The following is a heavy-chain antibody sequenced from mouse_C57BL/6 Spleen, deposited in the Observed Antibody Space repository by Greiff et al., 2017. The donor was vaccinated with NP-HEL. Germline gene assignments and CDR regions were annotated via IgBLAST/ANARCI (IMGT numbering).Heavy chain of an antibody. V-gene: IGHV1-80*01. J-gene: IGHJ4*01. Sequence: VQLKQSGAELVKPGASVKISCKASGYAFSSYWMNWVKQRPGKGLEWIGQIYPGDGDTNYNGKFKGKATLTADKSSSTAYMQLSSLTSEDSAVYFCASEGVVGPYAMDYWGQGTSVTVSS. D-gene: IGHD1-1*01. CDR3: ASEGVVGPYAMDY. CDR1: GYAFSSYW. CDR2: IYPGDGDT.